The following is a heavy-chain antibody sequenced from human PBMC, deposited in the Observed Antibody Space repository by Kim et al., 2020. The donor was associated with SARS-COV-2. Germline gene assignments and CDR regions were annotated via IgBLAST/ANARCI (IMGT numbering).Heavy chain of an antibody. D-gene: IGHD6-13*01. V-gene: IGHV4-59*01. CDR1: GGSISSYY. CDR3: ARAPGYTSSWFSVDAFDV. CDR2: IYDSGST. Sequence: SETLSLTCTVSGGSISSYYCNWIRQPPGKGLEWIGYIYDSGSTNYNPSLKSRVTISLDTSKKQFSLKLSSVTAADTAVYYCARAPGYTSSWFSVDAFDVWGQGIMVTVSS. J-gene: IGHJ3*01.